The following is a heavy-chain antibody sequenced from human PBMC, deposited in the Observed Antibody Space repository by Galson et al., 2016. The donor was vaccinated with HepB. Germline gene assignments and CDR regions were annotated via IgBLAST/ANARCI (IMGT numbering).Heavy chain of an antibody. CDR2: ISYDGSHK. CDR1: GFTFSSYA. D-gene: IGHD3-22*01. V-gene: IGHV3-30*18. CDR3: ANLRSGSYAFDI. Sequence: SLRLSCAAFGFTFSSYAMHWVRQAPGKGLEWVAVISYDGSHKYYAASVKGRFTISRDNSKNTLYLQMNSLRAEDTAVYYCANLRSGSYAFDIWGQGTMVTVSS. J-gene: IGHJ3*02.